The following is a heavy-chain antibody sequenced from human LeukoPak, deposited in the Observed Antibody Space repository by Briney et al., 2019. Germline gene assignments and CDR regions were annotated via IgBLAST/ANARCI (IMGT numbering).Heavy chain of an antibody. CDR1: EFIFNSYT. CDR2: ISGSGGST. J-gene: IGHJ4*02. CDR3: AKVGSGYDSFPFDY. V-gene: IGHV3-23*01. D-gene: IGHD5-12*01. Sequence: GGSLRLSCAASEFIFNSYTMSWVRQAPGKGLEWVSAISGSGGSTYYADSVKGRFTISRDNSKNTLYLQMNSLRAEDTAVYYCAKVGSGYDSFPFDYWGQGTLVTVSS.